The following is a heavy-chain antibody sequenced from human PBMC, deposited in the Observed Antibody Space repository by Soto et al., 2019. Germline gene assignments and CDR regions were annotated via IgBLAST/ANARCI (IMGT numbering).Heavy chain of an antibody. J-gene: IGHJ6*02. Sequence: QVQLVQSGAEVKKPGSSVKVSCKASGGTFSSYAISWVRQAPGQGLEWMGGIIPIFGTANYAQKFQGRVTITADESTSTAYMELSSRRSEDTAVYYCARAIYDSSGYYYVYYYYGMDVWGQGTTVTVSS. V-gene: IGHV1-69*12. CDR3: ARAIYDSSGYYYVYYYYGMDV. CDR2: IIPIFGTA. CDR1: GGTFSSYA. D-gene: IGHD3-22*01.